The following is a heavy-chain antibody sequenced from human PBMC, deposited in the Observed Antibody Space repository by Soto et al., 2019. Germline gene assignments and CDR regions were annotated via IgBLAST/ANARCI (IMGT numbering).Heavy chain of an antibody. J-gene: IGHJ3*01. CDR3: ARENFGVIIHDAFDL. CDR1: GDSVSSGGYY. D-gene: IGHD2-8*01. CDR2: IYDSETT. V-gene: IGHV4-31*03. Sequence: QVQLQESGPGLVMPSQTLSLTCTVSGDSVSSGGYYWNWIRQHPGRGLEWLGYIYDSETTYYTPSLEIRLSISVDASNNQFSLKVSSVTPADTAVYYCARENFGVIIHDAFDLWGQGTMVNVSS.